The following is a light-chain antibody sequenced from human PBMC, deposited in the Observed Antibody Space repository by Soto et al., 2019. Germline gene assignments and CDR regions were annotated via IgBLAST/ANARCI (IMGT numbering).Light chain of an antibody. CDR1: QSVSRN. Sequence: EIVMTQSPATLSVSPGERATLSCRASQSVSRNLAWYQQKPGQAPRXLIYGASTRATGIPARFSGSGSGTEFTLTISSLQSEDFAVYYCQQYNNWPITFGQGTRLEI. J-gene: IGKJ5*01. V-gene: IGKV3-15*01. CDR3: QQYNNWPIT. CDR2: GAS.